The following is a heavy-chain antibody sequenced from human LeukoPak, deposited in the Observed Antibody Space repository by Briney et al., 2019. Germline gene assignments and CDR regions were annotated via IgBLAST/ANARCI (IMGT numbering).Heavy chain of an antibody. CDR2: INHSGST. Sequence: SETLSLTCAVYGGSFSGYYWSWIRQPPGKGLEWIGEINHSGSTNYNPSLKSRVTISVDTSKNQFSLKLSSVTAADTAVYYCARHRSAYYYDLDYWGQGTLVTVSS. CDR3: ARHRSAYYYDLDY. CDR1: GGSFSGYY. J-gene: IGHJ4*02. D-gene: IGHD3-22*01. V-gene: IGHV4-34*01.